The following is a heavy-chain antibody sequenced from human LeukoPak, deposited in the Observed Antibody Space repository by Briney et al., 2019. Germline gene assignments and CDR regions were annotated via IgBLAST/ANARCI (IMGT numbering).Heavy chain of an antibody. CDR3: AEIYQNPSV. CDR1: GGSFSGYY. D-gene: IGHD5/OR15-5a*01. J-gene: IGHJ4*02. V-gene: IGHV4-34*01. Sequence: SETLSLTCAVYGGSFSGYYWSWIRQPPGKGLEWIREINHSGSTNYNPSLKSRVTISVDTSKNQFSLKLSSVTAADTAVYYCAEIYQNPSVWGQGTLVTVSS. CDR2: INHSGST.